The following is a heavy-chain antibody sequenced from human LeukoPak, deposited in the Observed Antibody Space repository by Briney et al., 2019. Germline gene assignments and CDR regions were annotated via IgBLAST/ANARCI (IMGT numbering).Heavy chain of an antibody. CDR1: GGSISSSNW. J-gene: IGHJ4*02. V-gene: IGHV4-4*02. CDR2: IYHGGST. CDR3: ARDGDVYRSGWYQGGFDY. D-gene: IGHD6-19*01. Sequence: SETLSLTCAVSGGSISSSNWWSWVRQPPGKGLGWVGEIYHGGSTNYNPSLKSRVTISLDKSKTQFSLKLTSVTAADTAFYYCARDGDVYRSGWYQGGFDYWGQGTLVTVSS.